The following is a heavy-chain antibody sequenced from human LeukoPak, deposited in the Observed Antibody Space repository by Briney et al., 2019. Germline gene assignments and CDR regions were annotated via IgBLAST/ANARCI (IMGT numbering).Heavy chain of an antibody. D-gene: IGHD3-16*01. V-gene: IGHV3-73*01. CDR3: ARDGGGFDY. CDR2: IRSKANNYAT. J-gene: IGHJ4*02. Sequence: GGSLRLSCAASGFTFSGSAMNWVRQASGKGLEWVGRIRSKANNYATAYAASVKGRFTIFRDDSKNTAYLQMNSLRAEDTAVYYCARDGGGFDYWGQGTLVTVSS. CDR1: GFTFSGSA.